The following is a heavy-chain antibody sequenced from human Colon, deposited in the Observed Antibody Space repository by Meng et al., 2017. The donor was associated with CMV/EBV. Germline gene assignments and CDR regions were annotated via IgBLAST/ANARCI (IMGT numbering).Heavy chain of an antibody. D-gene: IGHD3-3*01. V-gene: IGHV3-7*01. CDR3: ARDRNFWSGPYGDY. CDR1: GFIFRRYW. Sequence: GESLKISCAASGFIFRRYWMTWVRQAPGRGLEWVANIKEDGSEKYYVDSVKGRFTISRDNAKNSLYLQMNSLRAEDTAVYYCARDRNFWSGPYGDYWGQGTLVTVSS. J-gene: IGHJ4*02. CDR2: IKEDGSEK.